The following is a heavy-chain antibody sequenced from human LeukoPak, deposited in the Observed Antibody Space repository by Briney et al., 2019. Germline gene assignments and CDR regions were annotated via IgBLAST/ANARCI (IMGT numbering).Heavy chain of an antibody. CDR3: VRALSGTDDF. V-gene: IGHV3-74*01. Sequence: GGSLRLPCAASGCTFSSYSMNWVRQAPGKGLVWVSRINDDGSMTSYVDSVKGRFTISRDNAKNRLYLQMNSLRVEDTAVYYCVRALSGTDDFWGQGTLVTVSS. CDR2: INDDGSMT. D-gene: IGHD1-7*01. CDR1: GCTFSSYS. J-gene: IGHJ4*02.